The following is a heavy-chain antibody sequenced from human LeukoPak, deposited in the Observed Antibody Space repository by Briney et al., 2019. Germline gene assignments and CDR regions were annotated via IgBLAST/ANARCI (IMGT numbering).Heavy chain of an antibody. CDR2: ISGSGGST. CDR1: GFTFSSYG. D-gene: IGHD3-22*01. Sequence: PGGSLRLSCAASGFTFSSYGMSWVRQAPGKGLEWVSAISGSGGSTYYADSVKGRFIISRDNSKNTLYLQMNSLRAEDTVVYYCANDGAYYDSSTDAFDIWGQGTMVTVSS. CDR3: ANDGAYYDSSTDAFDI. J-gene: IGHJ3*02. V-gene: IGHV3-23*01.